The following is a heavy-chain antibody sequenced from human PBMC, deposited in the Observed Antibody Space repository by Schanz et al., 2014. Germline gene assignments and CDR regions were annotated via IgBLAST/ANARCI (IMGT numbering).Heavy chain of an antibody. CDR3: AKSYDTSGYSGFDY. V-gene: IGHV3-66*03. D-gene: IGHD3-22*01. J-gene: IGHJ4*02. CDR2: IYSGGST. Sequence: EVQLVESGGGLIQPGGSLRLSCAASGFTVSSNYMSWVRQAPGKGLEWVAVIYSGGSTFYTDSVKGRFTISRDNSKNTLDLQMNSLRTEDTAVYFCAKSYDTSGYSGFDYWGQGTLVTVSS. CDR1: GFTVSSNY.